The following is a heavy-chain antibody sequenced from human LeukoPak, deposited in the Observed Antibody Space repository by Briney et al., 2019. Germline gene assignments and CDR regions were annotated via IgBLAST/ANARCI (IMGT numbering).Heavy chain of an antibody. CDR3: ARAHYYGSGSYQSYYYYYMDV. D-gene: IGHD3-10*01. V-gene: IGHV1-2*02. CDR2: INPNSGGT. Sequence: ASVKVSCKASGYTFTGYYMHWVRQAPGQGLEWMGWINPNSGGTNYAQKFQGRVTMTRDTSISTAYMELSRLRSDDTAVYYCARAHYYGSGSYQSYYYYYMDVWGKGTTVTISS. CDR1: GYTFTGYY. J-gene: IGHJ6*03.